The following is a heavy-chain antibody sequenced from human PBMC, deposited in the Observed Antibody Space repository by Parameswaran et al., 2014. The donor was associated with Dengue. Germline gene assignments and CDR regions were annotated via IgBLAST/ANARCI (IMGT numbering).Heavy chain of an antibody. Sequence: VRQAPGKGLEWVAVIWYDGSNKYYADSVKGRFTISRDNSKNTLYLQMNSLRAEDTAVYYCARDLVYSSSWYLRYWGPGNPGHRLL. D-gene: IGHD6-13*01. CDR2: IWYDGSNK. V-gene: IGHV3-33*01. CDR3: ARDLVYSSSWYLRY. J-gene: IGHJ4*02.